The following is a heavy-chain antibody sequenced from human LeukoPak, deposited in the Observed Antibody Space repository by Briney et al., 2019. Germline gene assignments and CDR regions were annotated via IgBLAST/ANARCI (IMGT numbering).Heavy chain of an antibody. J-gene: IGHJ6*03. V-gene: IGHV4-59*12. CDR2: IYYSGST. Sequence: SETLSLTCTVSGGSISSYYWSWIRQPPGKGLEWIGYIYYSGSTNYNPSLKSRVTISVDTSKNQFSLKLSSVTAADTAVYYCARGRGFYDSSGYYLHYYMDVWGKGTTVTVSS. CDR1: GGSISSYY. CDR3: ARGRGFYDSSGYYLHYYMDV. D-gene: IGHD3-22*01.